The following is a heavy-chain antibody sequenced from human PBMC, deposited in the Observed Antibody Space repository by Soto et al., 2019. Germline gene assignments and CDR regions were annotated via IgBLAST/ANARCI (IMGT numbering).Heavy chain of an antibody. Sequence: LRLSGAASGFTFSSYGIHWVRKAPGKGLEWVAVIWYDGSNKYYADSVKGRFTISRDNSKNTLYLQMNSLRAEDTAVYYCARATVTTSYYYYYYMDVWGKWTTVTVSS. V-gene: IGHV3-33*01. CDR3: ARATVTTSYYYYYYMDV. D-gene: IGHD4-17*01. CDR1: GFTFSSYG. CDR2: IWYDGSNK. J-gene: IGHJ6*03.